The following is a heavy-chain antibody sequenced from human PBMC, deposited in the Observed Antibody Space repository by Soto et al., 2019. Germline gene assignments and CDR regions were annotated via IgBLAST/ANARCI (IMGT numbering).Heavy chain of an antibody. Sequence: TSETLSLTCAVYGGSFSGYYWSWIRQPPGKGLEWIGEINHSGSTNYNPSLKSRVTISVDTSKNQFSLKLSSVTAADTAVYYCARVIPDYDFWSGYFNWFGPWGQGTLVTVSS. V-gene: IGHV4-34*01. D-gene: IGHD3-3*01. CDR2: INHSGST. J-gene: IGHJ5*02. CDR1: GGSFSGYY. CDR3: ARVIPDYDFWSGYFNWFGP.